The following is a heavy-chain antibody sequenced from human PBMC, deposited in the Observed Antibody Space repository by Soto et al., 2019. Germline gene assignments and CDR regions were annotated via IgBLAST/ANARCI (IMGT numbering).Heavy chain of an antibody. J-gene: IGHJ5*02. V-gene: IGHV4-30-4*01. D-gene: IGHD3-3*01. CDR3: AREDFGVRTFDP. CDR1: GGSISSGDYY. CDR2: IYYSGST. Sequence: QVQLQESGPGLVKPSQTLSLTCTVSGGSISSGDYYWSWIRQPPGKGLEWIGYIYYSGSTYYNPSLKSRVTISVDTSKNQSSLKLSSVTAADTAVYYGAREDFGVRTFDPWGQGTLVTVSS.